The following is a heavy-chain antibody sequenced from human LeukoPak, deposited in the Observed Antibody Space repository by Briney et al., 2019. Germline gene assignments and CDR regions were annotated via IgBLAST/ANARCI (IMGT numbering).Heavy chain of an antibody. V-gene: IGHV4-61*05. CDR3: AADRAYYDSSGYYLDY. CDR1: GGSISSSSYY. J-gene: IGHJ4*02. D-gene: IGHD3-22*01. Sequence: PSETLSLTCTVSGGSISSSSYYWGWIRQPPGKGLEWIGYIYYSGSTNYNPSLKSRVTISVDTSKNQFSLKLRSVAAADTAVYYCAADRAYYDSSGYYLDYWGQGTLVTVSS. CDR2: IYYSGST.